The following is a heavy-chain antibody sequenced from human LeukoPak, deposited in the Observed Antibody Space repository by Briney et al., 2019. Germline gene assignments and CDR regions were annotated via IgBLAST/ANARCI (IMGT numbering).Heavy chain of an antibody. CDR3: ARGYSRGWLGLCPDY. CDR1: GFTFKYYS. Sequence: GGSLRLSCAASGFTFKYYSMNWVRQAPGKGLEWVSFLSSGSSVLNYADSVRGRFAISRDDAKSSPYLQMNSLRAEDTAVYYCARGYSRGWLGLCPDYWGQGTLVTVSS. J-gene: IGHJ4*02. D-gene: IGHD6-19*01. V-gene: IGHV3-21*01. CDR2: LSSGSSVL.